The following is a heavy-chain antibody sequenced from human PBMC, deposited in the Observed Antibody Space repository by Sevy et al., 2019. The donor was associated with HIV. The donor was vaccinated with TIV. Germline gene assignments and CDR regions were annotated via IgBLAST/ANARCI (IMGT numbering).Heavy chain of an antibody. CDR3: ARGAWGVGVIQNRAFDI. CDR1: GFTFSSYD. CDR2: IGTAGDT. Sequence: QLGGSLRLSCAASGFTFSSYDMHWVRQATGKGLEWVSAIGTAGDTYYPGSVKGRFTISRENAKNSLYLQMNSLRAGDTAVYYCARGAWGVGVIQNRAFDIWGQGTMVTVSS. V-gene: IGHV3-13*01. D-gene: IGHD3-22*01. J-gene: IGHJ3*02.